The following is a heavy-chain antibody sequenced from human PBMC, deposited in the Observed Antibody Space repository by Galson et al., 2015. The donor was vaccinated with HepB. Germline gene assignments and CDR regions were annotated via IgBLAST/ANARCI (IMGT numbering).Heavy chain of an antibody. CDR3: AREDSSGWYGE. Sequence: SLRLSCAASGFTFGDYAMSWFRQAPGKGLEWVGFIRSKAYGGTTEYAASVKGRFTISRDDSKSIAYLQMNSLKTEDTAVYYCAREDSSGWYGEWGQGTLVTVSS. V-gene: IGHV3-49*03. CDR2: IRSKAYGGTT. D-gene: IGHD6-19*01. CDR1: GFTFGDYA. J-gene: IGHJ4*02.